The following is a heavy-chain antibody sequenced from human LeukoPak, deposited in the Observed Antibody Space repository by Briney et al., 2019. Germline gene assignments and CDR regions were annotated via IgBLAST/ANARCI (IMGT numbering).Heavy chain of an antibody. CDR3: ARDGWYDPLPRDY. V-gene: IGHV1-3*04. J-gene: IGHJ4*02. D-gene: IGHD6-19*01. Sequence: ASVKVSCKASGYTFTSYAMHWVRQAPGQRLEWMGWINTGNGNTKYSQKFQGRVTITRDTSASTAYMELSSLRSEDTAVYYCARDGWYDPLPRDYWGQGTLVTVSS. CDR2: INTGNGNT. CDR1: GYTFTSYA.